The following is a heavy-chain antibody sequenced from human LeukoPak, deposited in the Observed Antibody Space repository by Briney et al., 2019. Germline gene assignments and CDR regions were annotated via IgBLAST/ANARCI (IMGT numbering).Heavy chain of an antibody. CDR3: ARGIRGYCSGGSCFNWFDP. J-gene: IGHJ5*02. Sequence: PSETLSLTCAVYGGSFSGYYWSWIRQPPGKGLEWIGEINHSGGTNYNPSLKSRVTISVDTSKNQFSLKLSSVTAADTAVYYCARGIRGYCSGGSCFNWFDPWGQGTLVTVSS. D-gene: IGHD2-15*01. V-gene: IGHV4-34*01. CDR1: GGSFSGYY. CDR2: INHSGGT.